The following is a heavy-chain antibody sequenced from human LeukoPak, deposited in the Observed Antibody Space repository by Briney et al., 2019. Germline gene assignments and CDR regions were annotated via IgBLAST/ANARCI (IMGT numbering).Heavy chain of an antibody. J-gene: IGHJ4*02. Sequence: ASVKLSCKASGYTFTSYGISWVRQAPGQGLEWMGWISAYNGNTNYAQKLQGRVTMTTDTSTSTAYMELRSLRSDDTAVYYCARDRRNVVVPAVAFDYWGQGTLVTVSS. CDR2: ISAYNGNT. D-gene: IGHD2-2*01. CDR3: ARDRRNVVVPAVAFDY. V-gene: IGHV1-18*04. CDR1: GYTFTSYG.